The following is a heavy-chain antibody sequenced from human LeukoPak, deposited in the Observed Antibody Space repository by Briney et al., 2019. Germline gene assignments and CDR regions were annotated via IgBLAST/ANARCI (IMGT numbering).Heavy chain of an antibody. V-gene: IGHV3-23*01. J-gene: IGHJ4*02. D-gene: IGHD2-2*01. Sequence: PEGSLRLSCAASGFTFSSYAMSWVRQAPGKGLERVSAISGSGGSTYYADSVKGRFTISRDNSKNTLYLQMNSLRAEDTAVYYCAKAGGGYCSSTSCERHPFDYWGQGTLVTVSS. CDR3: AKAGGGYCSSTSCERHPFDY. CDR1: GFTFSSYA. CDR2: ISGSGGST.